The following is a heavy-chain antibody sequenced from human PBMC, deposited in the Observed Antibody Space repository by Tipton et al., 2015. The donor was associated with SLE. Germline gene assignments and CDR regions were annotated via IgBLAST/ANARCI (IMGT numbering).Heavy chain of an antibody. CDR1: GGSISSYY. CDR2: IYTSGST. CDR3: ARDRSIAAAGTDAFDI. V-gene: IGHV4-4*07. J-gene: IGHJ3*02. D-gene: IGHD6-13*01. Sequence: TLSLTCTVSGGSISSYYWSWIRQPAGKGLEWIGRIYTSGSTNYNPSLKSRVTMSVDTSKNQFSLKLSSVTAADTAVYYCARDRSIAAAGTDAFDIRGQGTMVTVSS.